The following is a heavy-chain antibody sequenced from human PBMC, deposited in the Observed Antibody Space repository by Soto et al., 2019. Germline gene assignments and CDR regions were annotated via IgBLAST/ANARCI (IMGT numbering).Heavy chain of an antibody. V-gene: IGHV3-23*01. CDR3: ARGRACDCPGCTHDC. J-gene: IGHJ4*02. CDR2: VSGSGDST. D-gene: IGHD2-21*02. Sequence: EVQLLESGGGLAQPGGSPRLSCAASAFTFSSYAMSWVRQAPGKGLEWVSAVSGSGDSTYYADSVKGRFTISRDNSKNTRDPPMNSMRAEDTAVYYCARGRACDCPGCTHDCWGRGTLVTVS. CDR1: AFTFSSYA.